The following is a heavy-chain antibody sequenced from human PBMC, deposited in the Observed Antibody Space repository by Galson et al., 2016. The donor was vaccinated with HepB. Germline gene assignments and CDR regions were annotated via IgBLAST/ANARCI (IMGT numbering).Heavy chain of an antibody. J-gene: IGHJ1*01. CDR3: ARDFRLAAGGTSYFHH. D-gene: IGHD6-13*01. Sequence: SVKVSCKAPGYTFTNYGISWVRQAPGQGLEWMGWISTFNGKTIYAQKLQDRVTMTTDTSTSTAYMELRSLRSDDTAVYYCARDFRLAAGGTSYFHHWGQGTLVTVSS. CDR2: ISTFNGKT. CDR1: GYTFTNYG. V-gene: IGHV1-18*01.